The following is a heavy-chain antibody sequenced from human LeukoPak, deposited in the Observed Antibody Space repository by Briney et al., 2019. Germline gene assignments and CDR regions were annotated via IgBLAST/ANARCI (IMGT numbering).Heavy chain of an antibody. CDR1: GFTFSSYG. J-gene: IGHJ4*02. Sequence: SGGSLRLSCAASGFTFSSYGMSWVRQAPGKGLVWVSRINSDGSSTSYADSVKGRFTISRDNAKNTLYLQMNSLRAEDTAVYYCVVGPDTFDYWGQGTLVTVSS. D-gene: IGHD3-10*01. CDR3: VVGPDTFDY. V-gene: IGHV3-74*01. CDR2: INSDGSST.